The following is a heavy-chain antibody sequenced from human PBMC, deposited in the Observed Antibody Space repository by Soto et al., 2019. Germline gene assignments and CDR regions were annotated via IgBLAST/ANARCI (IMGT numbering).Heavy chain of an antibody. J-gene: IGHJ4*02. CDR1: GFTLSSYW. V-gene: IGHV3-74*01. D-gene: IGHD3-22*01. Sequence: GGSPRLSCAASGFTLSSYWMHWVRQAPGKGLVWVSRINSDGSSTSYADSVKGRFTISRDNAKNTLYLQMNSLRAEDTAVYYCARDPGTGYYDSSGYYYDWGQGTLVTVSS. CDR2: INSDGSST. CDR3: ARDPGTGYYDSSGYYYD.